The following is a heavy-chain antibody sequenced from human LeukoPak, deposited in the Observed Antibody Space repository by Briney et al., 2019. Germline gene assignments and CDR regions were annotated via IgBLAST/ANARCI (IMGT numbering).Heavy chain of an antibody. J-gene: IGHJ5*02. CDR2: IHPSGML. CDR1: GASFNSDDQY. D-gene: IGHD1-26*01. CDR3: AGVGGPAPPGWFDP. Sequence: SETLSLTCTVSGASFNSDDQYWNWIRQSPGKGLEWIGSIHPSGMLYNNPSLESRVTMSRDTSKNQFSLNLNSVTAADTAVYYCAGVGGPAPPGWFDPWGQGTLVTVSS. V-gene: IGHV4-31*03.